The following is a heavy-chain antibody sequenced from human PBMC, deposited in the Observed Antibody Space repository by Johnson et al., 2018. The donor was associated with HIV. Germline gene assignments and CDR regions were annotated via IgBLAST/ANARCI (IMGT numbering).Heavy chain of an antibody. CDR2: ISSSGSTI. J-gene: IGHJ3*02. D-gene: IGHD3-22*01. Sequence: QVQLVESGGGLVQPGGSLRLSCAASGFTFDDYGMSWVRQAPGKGLEWVSYISSSGSTIYSADSVKGRFTISRDNAKNSLYLQMNSLRAEDTAVYYCARDSYDISGQQHDAFDIWGQGTMVTVSS. V-gene: IGHV3-11*04. CDR3: ARDSYDISGQQHDAFDI. CDR1: GFTFDDYG.